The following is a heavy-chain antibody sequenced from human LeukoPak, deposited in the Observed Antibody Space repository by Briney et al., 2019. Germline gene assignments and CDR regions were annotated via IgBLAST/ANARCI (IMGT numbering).Heavy chain of an antibody. D-gene: IGHD3-3*01. CDR2: ISAYNGNT. J-gene: IGHJ4*02. CDR3: ARGGDYDFWSGTRGVDY. V-gene: IGHV1-18*04. Sequence: ASVKVSCKASGYTFTGYYIHWVRQAPGQGLEWMGWISAYNGNTNYAQKLQGRVTMTTDTSTSTAYMELRSLRSDDTAVYYCARGGDYDFWSGTRGVDYWGQGTLVTVSS. CDR1: GYTFTGYY.